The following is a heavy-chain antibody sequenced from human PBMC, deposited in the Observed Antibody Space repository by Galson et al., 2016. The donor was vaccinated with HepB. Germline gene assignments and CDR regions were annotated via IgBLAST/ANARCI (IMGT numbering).Heavy chain of an antibody. V-gene: IGHV5-51*03. Sequence: QSGAEVKKPGESLKISCQASGYTFTNHWIGWVRQRPGKGLEWIGIYFPANSDNRYGPSFQGQVTISVDKSISTAYLQWTSLKASETAMYFCARRSDLDSDVVTGYQDVFDVWGQGTMVTVSS. D-gene: IGHD3-9*01. CDR1: GYTFTNHW. CDR3: ARRSDLDSDVVTGYQDVFDV. J-gene: IGHJ3*01. CDR2: YFPANSDN.